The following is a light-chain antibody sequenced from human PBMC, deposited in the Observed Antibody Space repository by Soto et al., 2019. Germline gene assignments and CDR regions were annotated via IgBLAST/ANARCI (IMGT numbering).Light chain of an antibody. V-gene: IGLV2-23*01. CDR3: SANAGGSTLV. CDR1: STDVGNYYV. J-gene: IGLJ2*01. CDR2: EGS. Sequence: SALTQPASVSGSPGQSITISCTGTSTDVGNYYVVSWYQQHPDRAPKVIIYEGSKRPSGVSNRFSGSKSGNTASLTISGLQDEEEADYYCSANAGGSTLVFGGGTKVTV.